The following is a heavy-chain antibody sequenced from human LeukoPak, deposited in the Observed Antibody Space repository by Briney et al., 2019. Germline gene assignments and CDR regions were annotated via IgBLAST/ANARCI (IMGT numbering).Heavy chain of an antibody. CDR2: IYPGDSDT. J-gene: IGHJ4*02. CDR3: ARHGGDCSSTICSYPFDY. V-gene: IGHV5-51*01. Sequence: GESLKISCKGSGYSFINCWIGWVRQMPGKGLEWMGIIYPGDSDTRYSPSFQGQVTISADKSISTAYLQWSSLKASDTAMYYCARHGGDCSSTICSYPFDYWGQGTLVTVSS. D-gene: IGHD2-2*01. CDR1: GYSFINCW.